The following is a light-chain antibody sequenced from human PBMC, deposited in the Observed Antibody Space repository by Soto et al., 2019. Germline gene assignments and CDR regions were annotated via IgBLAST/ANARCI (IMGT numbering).Light chain of an antibody. CDR1: QIIDNW. Sequence: DTQMTQSPSALSASVGDRVTITCRASQIIDNWLAWYQQKAGKAPKLLIYKASNLQSGVPSRFSGSGYGTEFTLPISNLQPEDSATYYCQEYNSHFGGGTKVEIK. V-gene: IGKV1-5*03. CDR2: KAS. CDR3: QEYNSH. J-gene: IGKJ4*01.